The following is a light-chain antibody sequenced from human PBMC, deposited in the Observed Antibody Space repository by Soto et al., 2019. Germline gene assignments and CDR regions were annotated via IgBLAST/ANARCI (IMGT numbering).Light chain of an antibody. J-gene: IGKJ4*01. V-gene: IGKV3-11*01. CDR1: ESVGSY. CDR2: DAS. CDR3: QQRNYWS. Sequence: EIVLTQSPATLSLSPGERATLSCRASESVGSYLAWYQQKPGQAPRLLIYDASNRATGVPGRFSGNGSGTDFTLTISSLEPEDFVVYYCQQRNYWSFGGGTTVEIK.